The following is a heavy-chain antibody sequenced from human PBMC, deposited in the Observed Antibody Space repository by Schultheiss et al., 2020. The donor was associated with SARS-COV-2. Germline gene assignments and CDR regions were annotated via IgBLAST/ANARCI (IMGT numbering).Heavy chain of an antibody. CDR1: GDSVSSNSAA. V-gene: IGHV6-1*01. CDR3: ARDLRGYSGYEVYYFGMDV. Sequence: SETLSLTCAISGDSVSSNSAAWNWIRQSPSRGLEWLGRTYYRSKWYNDYAGSVKSRITINPDTSKNQFSLQLNSVTPEDTAVYYCARDLRGYSGYEVYYFGMDVWGQGTTVTVSS. J-gene: IGHJ6*02. D-gene: IGHD5-12*01. CDR2: TYYRSKWYN.